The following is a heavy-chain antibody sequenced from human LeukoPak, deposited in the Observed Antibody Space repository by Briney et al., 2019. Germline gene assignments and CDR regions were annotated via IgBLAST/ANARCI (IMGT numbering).Heavy chain of an antibody. CDR1: GYTFTSYY. Sequence: ALVKVSCKASGYTFTSYYMHWVRQAPGQGLEWMGIINPSGGNTNYAQKFQGRVTMTRDTSTSTVYMELSSLRSEDTAVYYCAREMDGGDQDYWGQGTLVTVSS. V-gene: IGHV1-46*03. CDR2: INPSGGNT. CDR3: AREMDGGDQDY. D-gene: IGHD2-21*02. J-gene: IGHJ4*02.